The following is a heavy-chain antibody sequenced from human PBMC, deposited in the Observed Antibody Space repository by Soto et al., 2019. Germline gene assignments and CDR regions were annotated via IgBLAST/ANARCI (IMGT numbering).Heavy chain of an antibody. CDR2: ISSSSSYI. Sequence: PGGSLRLSCAASGFTFSSYSMNWVRQAPGKGLEWVSSISSSSSYIYYADSVKGRFTISRDNAKNSLYLQMNSLRAEDTAVYYCASPLPYSSGWDYYYGMDVWGQGTTVTVSS. V-gene: IGHV3-21*01. CDR1: GFTFSSYS. D-gene: IGHD6-19*01. CDR3: ASPLPYSSGWDYYYGMDV. J-gene: IGHJ6*02.